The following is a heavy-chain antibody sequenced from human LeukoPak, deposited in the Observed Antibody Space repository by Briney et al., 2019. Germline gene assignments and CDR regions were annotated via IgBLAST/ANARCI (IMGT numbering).Heavy chain of an antibody. CDR2: IKIDGSGT. CDR1: GFTFSSYW. J-gene: IGHJ4*02. CDR3: ARDSTVSDFDY. D-gene: IGHD4-17*01. V-gene: IGHV3-74*01. Sequence: PGGSLRLSCVASGFTFSSYWMHWVRQAPGKGLVWVSRIKIDGSGTGYADSVKGRFTISRDNAKNTLYLQMNRLRADDTAVYYCARDSTVSDFDYWGQGTLVTVSS.